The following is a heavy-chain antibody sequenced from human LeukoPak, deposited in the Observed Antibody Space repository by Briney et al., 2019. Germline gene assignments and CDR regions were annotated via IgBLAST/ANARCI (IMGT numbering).Heavy chain of an antibody. J-gene: IGHJ4*02. CDR3: ARGRTYSGSYYDY. CDR1: GFTFSSYG. Sequence: GGSLRLSCAASGFTFSSYGMHWVRQAPGKGLEWVAFIRYDGSNKYYADSVKGRFTISRDNSKNTLYLQMNSLRAEDTAVYYCARGRTYSGSYYDYWGQGTLVTVSS. D-gene: IGHD1-26*01. CDR2: IRYDGSNK. V-gene: IGHV3-30*02.